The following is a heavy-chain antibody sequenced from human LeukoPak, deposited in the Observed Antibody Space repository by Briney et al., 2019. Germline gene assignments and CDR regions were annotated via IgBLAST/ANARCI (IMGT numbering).Heavy chain of an antibody. CDR3: AKTISGYCTRTSCLNWFDP. J-gene: IGHJ5*02. CDR2: ISDSGTT. CDR1: GFTFSRYA. V-gene: IGHV3-23*01. D-gene: IGHD2-2*03. Sequence: PGGSLRLSCAGSGFTFSRYAMTWVRQAPGKGLEWVSTISDSGTTYYADSVKGRFTISRDNSKNTLYLQMNSLRAEDTALYSCAKTISGYCTRTSCLNWFDPWGPGTLVTVSS.